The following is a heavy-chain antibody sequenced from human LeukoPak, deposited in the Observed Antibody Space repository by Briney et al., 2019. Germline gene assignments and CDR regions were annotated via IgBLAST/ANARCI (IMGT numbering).Heavy chain of an antibody. CDR2: ISGTSSYI. Sequence: GGSLRLSCAASGFTFDDYAMHWVRQAPGKGLEWVSSISGTSSYIYYADSLKGRFTISRDNAKNSLYLQMNSLRAEDTAVYYCAREGYGDYHFDYWGQGSLVTVSS. D-gene: IGHD4-17*01. J-gene: IGHJ4*02. V-gene: IGHV3-21*01. CDR3: AREGYGDYHFDY. CDR1: GFTFDDYA.